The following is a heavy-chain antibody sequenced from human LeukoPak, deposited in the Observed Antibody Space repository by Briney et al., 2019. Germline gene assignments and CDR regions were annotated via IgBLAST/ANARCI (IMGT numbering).Heavy chain of an antibody. Sequence: SETLSLTCAVYGGSFSGYYWSWIRQPPGKGLEWIGEINHSGSTNYNPSLKSRVTISVDTSKNQFSLKLSSVTAADTAVYYCARGSRRFGELYPFDIWGQGTMVTVSS. CDR3: ARGSRRFGELYPFDI. CDR1: GGSFSGYY. J-gene: IGHJ3*02. CDR2: INHSGST. D-gene: IGHD3-10*01. V-gene: IGHV4-34*01.